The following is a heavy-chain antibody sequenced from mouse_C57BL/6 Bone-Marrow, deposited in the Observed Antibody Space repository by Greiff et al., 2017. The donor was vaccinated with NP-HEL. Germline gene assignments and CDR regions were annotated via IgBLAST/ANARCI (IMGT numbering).Heavy chain of an antibody. J-gene: IGHJ3*01. CDR3: ARQLGGGFAY. D-gene: IGHD4-1*01. CDR1: GFTFSDYY. CDR2: ISNGGGST. V-gene: IGHV5-12*01. Sequence: DVMLVESGGGLVQPGGSLKLSCAASGFTFSDYYMYWVRQTPEKRLEWVAYISNGGGSTYYPDTVKGRFTISRDNAKNTLYLQMSRLKADDTAMYYCARQLGGGFAYWGQGTLVTVSA.